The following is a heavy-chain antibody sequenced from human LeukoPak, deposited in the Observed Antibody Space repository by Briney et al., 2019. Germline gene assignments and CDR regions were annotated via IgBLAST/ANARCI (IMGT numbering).Heavy chain of an antibody. J-gene: IGHJ4*02. CDR3: ARGPYCDSTSCQSFFDY. Sequence: GGSLRLSCAASGFTFSSYWITWVRQAPGKGLEWVANINEEGSEKYYVDSVKGRFTISRDNAKNSVSLQMNSLRAEDTAMYYCARGPYCDSTSCQSFFDYWGQGALVTVSS. D-gene: IGHD2-2*01. CDR2: INEEGSEK. CDR1: GFTFSSYW. V-gene: IGHV3-7*01.